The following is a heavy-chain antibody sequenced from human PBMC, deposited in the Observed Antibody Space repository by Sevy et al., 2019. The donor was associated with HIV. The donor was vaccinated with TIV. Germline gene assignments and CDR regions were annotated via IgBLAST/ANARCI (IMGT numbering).Heavy chain of an antibody. V-gene: IGHV3-30-3*01. CDR3: ARDRLYSYGYALYYYYGMDV. J-gene: IGHJ6*02. CDR2: ISYDGSNK. D-gene: IGHD5-18*01. CDR1: GFTFSSYA. Sequence: GGSLRLSCAASGFTFSSYAMHWVRQAPGKGLEWVAVISYDGSNKYYADSVKGRFTISRDNSKNTLYLQMNSPRAEDTAVYYCARDRLYSYGYALYYYYGMDVWGQGTTVTVSS.